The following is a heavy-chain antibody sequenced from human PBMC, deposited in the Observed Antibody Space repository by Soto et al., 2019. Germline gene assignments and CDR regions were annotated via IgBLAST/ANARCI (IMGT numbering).Heavy chain of an antibody. CDR1: GYAFSRYG. CDR2: ISCYNANT. D-gene: IGHD6-13*01. CDR3: ARDKDLKAAAGHADY. V-gene: IGHV1-18*01. Sequence: QVQLVQSGVEVKRPGASVKVSCKASGYAFSRYGITWVRQAPGQGLEWMGWISCYNANTKAAQKLQGRVTLTIDTSTSPTYMELRSLTSDDTALYYCARDKDLKAAAGHADYWGQGTLVTVFS. J-gene: IGHJ4*02.